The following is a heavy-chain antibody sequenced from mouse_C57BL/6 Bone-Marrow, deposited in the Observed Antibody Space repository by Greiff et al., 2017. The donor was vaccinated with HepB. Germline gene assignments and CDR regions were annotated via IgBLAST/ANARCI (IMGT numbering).Heavy chain of an antibody. J-gene: IGHJ1*03. CDR3: ARYMPGSSPPWYFDV. D-gene: IGHD1-1*01. V-gene: IGHV7-3*01. CDR1: GFTFTDYY. Sequence: EVQLVESGGGLVQPGGSLSLSCAASGFTFTDYYMSWVRQPPGKALEWLGFIRNKANGYTTEYSASVKGRFTISRDNSQSILYLQMNALRAEDSATYYCARYMPGSSPPWYFDVWGTGTTVTVSS. CDR2: IRNKANGYTT.